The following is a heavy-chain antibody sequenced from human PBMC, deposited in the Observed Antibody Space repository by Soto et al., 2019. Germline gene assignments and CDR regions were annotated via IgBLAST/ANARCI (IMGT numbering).Heavy chain of an antibody. CDR3: ARRYYDLGNDNHKQSEVFDL. J-gene: IGHJ4*02. Sequence: PGESLKISCKGSGYSFTDYWIGWMRQMPGKGLEWMGIIYPGDSDTKYSPSFQGQVTISADKSVSTAYLQWSSLKASDTAMYYCARRYYDLGNDNHKQSEVFDLWGQGNLVTVSS. CDR2: IYPGDSDT. D-gene: IGHD3-3*01. CDR1: GYSFTDYW. V-gene: IGHV5-51*01.